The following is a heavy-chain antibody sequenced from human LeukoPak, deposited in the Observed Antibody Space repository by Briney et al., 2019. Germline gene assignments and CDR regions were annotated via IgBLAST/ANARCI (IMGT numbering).Heavy chain of an antibody. D-gene: IGHD2-15*01. CDR3: VRGYCSGGSCYPSRNWFDP. CDR2: MNPNSGNT. CDR1: GYTFTRYD. Sequence: ASVKVSCKASGYTFTRYDINWVRQATGQGLEWMGWMNPNSGNTGYAQKFQGRVTMTRSTSISTAYMELSSLRSEDTAAYYCVRGYCSGGSCYPSRNWFDPWGQGTLVTVSS. V-gene: IGHV1-8*01. J-gene: IGHJ5*02.